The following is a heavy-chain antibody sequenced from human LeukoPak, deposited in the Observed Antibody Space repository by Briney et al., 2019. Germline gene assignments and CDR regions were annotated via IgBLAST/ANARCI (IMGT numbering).Heavy chain of an antibody. CDR1: GFTFDDYA. CDR3: AKALNLVGATLTDAFDI. Sequence: GGSLRLSCAASGFTFDDYAMHWVRQAPGKGLEWVSGISWNSGSIGYADSVKGRFTISRDNAKNSLYLQMNSLRPEDMALYYCAKALNLVGATLTDAFDIWGQGTMVTVSS. V-gene: IGHV3-9*03. D-gene: IGHD1-26*01. CDR2: ISWNSGSI. J-gene: IGHJ3*02.